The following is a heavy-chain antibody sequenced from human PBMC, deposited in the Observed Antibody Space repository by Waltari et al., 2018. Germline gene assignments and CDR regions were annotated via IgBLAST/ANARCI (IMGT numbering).Heavy chain of an antibody. CDR1: GFTFSIYA. Sequence: EVQLLESGGGLVQPGGSLRLSCGASGFTFSIYAMSWVRQAPGKGLVWVSSISNGGSTNYADSVKGRFTISRDTSKSTLYLQINSLRAEDTAVYYCARESLGIVPASKGRSGLDVWGHGTTVTVSS. V-gene: IGHV3-23*01. J-gene: IGHJ6*02. CDR2: ISNGGST. CDR3: ARESLGIVPASKGRSGLDV. D-gene: IGHD2-2*01.